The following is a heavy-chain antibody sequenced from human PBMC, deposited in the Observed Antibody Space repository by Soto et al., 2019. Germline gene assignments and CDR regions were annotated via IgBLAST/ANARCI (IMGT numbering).Heavy chain of an antibody. V-gene: IGHV1-18*01. J-gene: IGHJ6*02. CDR2: ISAYHGNT. CDR3: ARPVRYFDWLSSMAV. CDR1: GYTFTSYG. Sequence: QVQLVQSGAEVKKPGASVKVSCKASGYTFTSYGISWVRQAPGQGLEWMGWISAYHGNTNYAQKPQGKVTMTTGTPTSTAYMELRSMRSDGTAVYYCARPVRYFDWLSSMAVWGPGTTVTVSS. D-gene: IGHD3-9*01.